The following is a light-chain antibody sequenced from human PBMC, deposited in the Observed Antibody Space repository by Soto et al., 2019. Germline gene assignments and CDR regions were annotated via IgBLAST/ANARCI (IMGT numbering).Light chain of an antibody. Sequence: QAVVTQPRSVSGSPGQSVTISCTGTSSDVGGYNYVSWYQQHPGKAPKLMIYDVSKRPSGVPDRFSGSKSGNTASLTISGLQADDEADYYCCSYAGSYTFYVFGTGTKLTVL. CDR3: CSYAGSYTFYV. CDR2: DVS. CDR1: SSDVGGYNY. J-gene: IGLJ1*01. V-gene: IGLV2-11*01.